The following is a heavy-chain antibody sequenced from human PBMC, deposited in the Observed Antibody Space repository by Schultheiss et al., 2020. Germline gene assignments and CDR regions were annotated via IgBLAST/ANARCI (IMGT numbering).Heavy chain of an antibody. J-gene: IGHJ4*02. CDR1: GGSFSGYY. CDR3: ASVGVYWRGVDY. V-gene: IGHV4-34*01. D-gene: IGHD2-8*01. Sequence: SETLSLTCAVYGGSFSGYYWSWIRQPPGKGLEWIGEINHSGSTNYNPSLKSRVTISVDTSKNQFSLKLSSVTAADTAVYYCASVGVYWRGVDYWGQGTLVTVSS. CDR2: INHSGST.